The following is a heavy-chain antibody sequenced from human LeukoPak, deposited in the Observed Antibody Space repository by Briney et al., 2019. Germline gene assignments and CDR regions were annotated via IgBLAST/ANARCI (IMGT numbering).Heavy chain of an antibody. CDR1: GFTVSSNY. Sequence: PGGSLRLSCAASGFTVSSNYLSWVRQAPGKGLEWVAVMSYDGSNEYYGDSVKGRFTISRDNPKNTLYLQMNSLRPEDTAVYYCAKVRPGITAPMASSDNWGQGTLVTVSS. CDR3: AKVRPGITAPMASSDN. V-gene: IGHV3-30*18. D-gene: IGHD6-13*01. CDR2: MSYDGSNE. J-gene: IGHJ4*02.